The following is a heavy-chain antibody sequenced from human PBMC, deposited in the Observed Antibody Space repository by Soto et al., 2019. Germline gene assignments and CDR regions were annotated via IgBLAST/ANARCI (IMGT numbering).Heavy chain of an antibody. CDR3: GSVFEY. V-gene: IGHV3-74*01. Sequence: DVQLVESGGGLVQPGGSLRLSCAASGFTYTNYWMHWVRQAPEKGLVWVSRIDSDEIYTSYADSVKGRFTISRDNAKNTLYLQMNDLRTEDTAVYYCGSVFEYWGQGSLVTVSS. CDR2: IDSDEIYT. CDR1: GFTYTNYW. J-gene: IGHJ4*02.